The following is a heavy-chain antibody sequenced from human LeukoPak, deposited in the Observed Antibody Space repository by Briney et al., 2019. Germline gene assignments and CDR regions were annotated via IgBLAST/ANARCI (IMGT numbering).Heavy chain of an antibody. Sequence: GGSLRLSCAASGFTFSSYAMSWVRQAPGKGLEWVSAISGSGDNIYYADSVKGRFTISRDSSKKALYLQMNILRAEDTAVYYCAKSDCSYISCYVLDYWGQGTQVTVSS. CDR2: ISGSGDNI. J-gene: IGHJ4*02. CDR1: GFTFSSYA. D-gene: IGHD2-2*01. V-gene: IGHV3-23*01. CDR3: AKSDCSYISCYVLDY.